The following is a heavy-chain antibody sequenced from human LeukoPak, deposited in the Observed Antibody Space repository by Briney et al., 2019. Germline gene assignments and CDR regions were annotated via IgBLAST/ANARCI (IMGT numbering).Heavy chain of an antibody. Sequence: SSETLPLTCTVSGGSISSYYWSWIRQPPGKGLEWIGYIYYSGSTNYNPSLKSRVTISVDTSKNQFSLKLSSVTAADTAVYYCARGYKLSSGWPNDAFDIWGQGTMVTVSS. D-gene: IGHD6-19*01. V-gene: IGHV4-59*12. CDR3: ARGYKLSSGWPNDAFDI. J-gene: IGHJ3*02. CDR1: GGSISSYY. CDR2: IYYSGST.